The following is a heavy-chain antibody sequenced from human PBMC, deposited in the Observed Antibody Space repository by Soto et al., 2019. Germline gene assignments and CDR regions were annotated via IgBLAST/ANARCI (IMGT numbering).Heavy chain of an antibody. V-gene: IGHV3-23*01. CDR2: ITGSDGDT. D-gene: IGHD2-8*02. CDR3: AKGTWSRCCRVDY. J-gene: IGHJ4*02. CDR1: GFTFKSYT. Sequence: EVQLLESGGGLVQPGGSLRLSCAASGFTFKSYTMTWVRQAPGKGLEWVSTITGSDGDTFYADSVKGRFTISRDNSNNTLHGQMSSLRVDDTAIYYCAKGTWSRCCRVDYWGQGTLVTVSS.